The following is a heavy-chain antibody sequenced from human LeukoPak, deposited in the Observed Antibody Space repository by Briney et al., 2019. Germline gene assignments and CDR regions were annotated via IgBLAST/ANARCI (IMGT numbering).Heavy chain of an antibody. CDR1: GGSFSGYY. Sequence: SETLSLTCAVYGGSFSGYYWSWIRQPPGKGLEWIGEINHSGSTNYNPSLKSRVTISVDTSKNQFSLKLSSVTAADTAVYYCARGAGAYYGSSGYHNYFDYWGQGTLVTVSS. V-gene: IGHV4-34*01. J-gene: IGHJ4*02. CDR3: ARGAGAYYGSSGYHNYFDY. D-gene: IGHD3-22*01. CDR2: INHSGST.